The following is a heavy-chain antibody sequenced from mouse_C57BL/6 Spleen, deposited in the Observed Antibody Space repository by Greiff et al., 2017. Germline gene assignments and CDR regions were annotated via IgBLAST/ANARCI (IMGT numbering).Heavy chain of an antibody. J-gene: IGHJ3*01. CDR1: GYTFTSYG. Sequence: VKLQQSGAELARPGASVKLSCKASGYTFTSYGISWVKQRTGQGLEWIGEIYPRSGNTYYNEKFKGKATLTADKSSSTAYMELRSLTSEDSAVDFCEREGYYGSSPAWFAYWGQGTLVTVSA. V-gene: IGHV1-81*01. CDR3: EREGYYGSSPAWFAY. CDR2: IYPRSGNT. D-gene: IGHD1-1*01.